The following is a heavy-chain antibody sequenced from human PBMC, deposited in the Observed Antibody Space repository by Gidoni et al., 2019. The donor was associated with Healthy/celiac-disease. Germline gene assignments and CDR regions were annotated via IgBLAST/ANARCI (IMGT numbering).Heavy chain of an antibody. J-gene: IGHJ4*02. CDR1: GGSISRSSYY. D-gene: IGHD3-3*01. CDR2: IYYSGST. CDR3: ARDLRGGYYDFWSGYYTHFDY. Sequence: QLQLQASGPGLVKPSETLSLTCTVSGGSISRSSYYWGWIRQPPGKGLEWIGSIYYSGSTYYNPSLKSRVTISVDTSKNQFSLKLSSVTAADTAVYYCARDLRGGYYDFWSGYYTHFDYWGQGTLVTVSS. V-gene: IGHV4-39*07.